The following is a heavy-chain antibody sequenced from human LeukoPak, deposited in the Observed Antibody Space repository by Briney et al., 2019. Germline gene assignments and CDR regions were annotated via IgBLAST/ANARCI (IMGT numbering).Heavy chain of an antibody. J-gene: IGHJ4*02. V-gene: IGHV3-66*01. CDR3: ARDPPRSYYYDSSGRDDY. Sequence: GGSLRLSCAASGFTVSSNSMTWVRQAPGKGLEWVSVIYSGDSTYYADSVKGRFTISRDNSKNTLYLQMNRLRAEDTAVYYCARDPPRSYYYDSSGRDDYWGQGTLVTVSS. CDR2: IYSGDST. D-gene: IGHD3-22*01. CDR1: GFTVSSNS.